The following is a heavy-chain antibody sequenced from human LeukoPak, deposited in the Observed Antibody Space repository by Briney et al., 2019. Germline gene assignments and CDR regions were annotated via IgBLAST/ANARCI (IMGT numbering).Heavy chain of an antibody. CDR1: GYTFTGYY. CDR3: ARAWGGVRDYFDY. Sequence: VASVKVSCKASGYTFTGYYMHWVRQAPGQGLEWMGWINPNSGGTNYAQKFQGRVTMTRDTSISTAYMELSRLRSDDTAVYSCARAWGGVRDYFDYWGQGTLVTVSS. J-gene: IGHJ4*02. V-gene: IGHV1-2*02. D-gene: IGHD3-16*01. CDR2: INPNSGGT.